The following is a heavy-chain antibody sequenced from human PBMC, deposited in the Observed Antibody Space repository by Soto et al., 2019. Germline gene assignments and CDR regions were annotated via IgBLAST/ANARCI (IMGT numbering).Heavy chain of an antibody. CDR1: GGSISSGGYS. Sequence: QLQLQESGSGLVKPSQTLSLTCAVSGGSISSGGYSWSWIRQPPGKGLEWIGYIYHSGSTYYNPSPKSRVNISVDRSKNQCTLKLSSVTAADTAVYYCARGMTTVTTLDYWGQGTLVTVSS. V-gene: IGHV4-30-2*01. CDR3: ARGMTTVTTLDY. CDR2: IYHSGST. D-gene: IGHD4-4*01. J-gene: IGHJ4*02.